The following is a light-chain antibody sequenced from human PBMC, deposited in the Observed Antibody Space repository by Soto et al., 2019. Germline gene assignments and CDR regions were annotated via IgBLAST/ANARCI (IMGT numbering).Light chain of an antibody. CDR2: WAS. Sequence: DIVMTQSPDSLAVSLGERATINCKSSQSVLYSSNNKNYLAWYQQKPGQPPKLLIYWASTRESGVPDRFSGSGSGTYFTLTISSLQAEDVAFYYCQQYYSTPRTFGQGTKVEIK. CDR3: QQYYSTPRT. V-gene: IGKV4-1*01. J-gene: IGKJ1*01. CDR1: QSVLYSSNNKNY.